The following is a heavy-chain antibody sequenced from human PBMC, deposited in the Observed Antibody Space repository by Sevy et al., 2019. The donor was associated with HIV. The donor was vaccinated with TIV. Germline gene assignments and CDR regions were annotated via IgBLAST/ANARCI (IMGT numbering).Heavy chain of an antibody. CDR2: ISYDGTNK. V-gene: IGHV3-30*18. CDR1: GFDFSGYG. CDR3: AKAQSSSRKDYYAMDV. Sequence: GGSLRLSCAASGFDFSGYGMHWVRQAPGKGLEWVAIISYDGTNKYYAESVKGRFTVARDNSKNTVSLQMNSLRPDDTAVYFCAKAQSSSRKDYYAMDVWGQGTTVTVSS. D-gene: IGHD6-13*01. J-gene: IGHJ6*02.